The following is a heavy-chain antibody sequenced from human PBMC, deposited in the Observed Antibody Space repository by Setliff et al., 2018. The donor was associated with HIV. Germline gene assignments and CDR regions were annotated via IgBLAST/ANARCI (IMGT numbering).Heavy chain of an antibody. J-gene: IGHJ4*02. D-gene: IGHD5-12*01. CDR1: GGSFSGYY. V-gene: IGHV4-34*01. CDR3: ARVGLRFKYSFDY. CDR2: INHSGST. Sequence: PSETLSLTCAVYGGSFSGYYWSWIRQPPGKGLEWIGEINHSGSTNYNPSLKSRVTISVDTSKNQFSLKLSSVTAADTAVYYCARVGLRFKYSFDYWGQGMLVTVSS.